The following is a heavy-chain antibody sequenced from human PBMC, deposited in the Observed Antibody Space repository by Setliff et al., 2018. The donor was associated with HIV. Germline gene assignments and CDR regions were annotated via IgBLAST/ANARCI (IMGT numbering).Heavy chain of an antibody. D-gene: IGHD6-13*01. Sequence: ASVKVSCKASGYTFTGYYLHWVRQAPGQGLEWMGWIDPNSGDTNYEQKFQGRVSMTRDTSISTVYMELSSLRSDDTAVYYCARAAGYSSSWHRYAFEIWGQGAMVTVS. J-gene: IGHJ3*02. CDR1: GYTFTGYY. CDR2: IDPNSGDT. V-gene: IGHV1-2*02. CDR3: ARAAGYSSSWHRYAFEI.